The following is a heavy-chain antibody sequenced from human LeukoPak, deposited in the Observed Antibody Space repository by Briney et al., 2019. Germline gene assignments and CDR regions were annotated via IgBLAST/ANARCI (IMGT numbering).Heavy chain of an antibody. J-gene: IGHJ4*02. CDR1: GYTFTAYY. CDR2: INRNSCGT. V-gene: IGHV1-2*02. CDR3: ARGYDNTNLDY. D-gene: IGHD3-22*01. Sequence: ASVKVSCKASGYTFTAYYMQWVRQAPGQGLEWMGCINRNSCGTNYAQKFQGRVTMTRDTSISTAYMELSRLRSDDTAVYFCARGYDNTNLDYWGQGTLVTVSS.